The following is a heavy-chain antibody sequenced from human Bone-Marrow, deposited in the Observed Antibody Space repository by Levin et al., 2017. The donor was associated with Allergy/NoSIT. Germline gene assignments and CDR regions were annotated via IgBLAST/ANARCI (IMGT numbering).Heavy chain of an antibody. CDR2: TRNKANSYTT. CDR3: ARGSITIFGVVIDYYYDGMDV. Sequence: GGSLRLSCAASGFTFSDHYMDWVRQAPGKGLEWVGRTRNKANSYTTEYAASVKGRFTISRDDSKNSLYLQMNSLKTEDTAVYYCARGSITIFGVVIDYYYDGMDVWGQGTTVTVSS. CDR1: GFTFSDHY. J-gene: IGHJ6*02. D-gene: IGHD3-3*01. V-gene: IGHV3-72*01.